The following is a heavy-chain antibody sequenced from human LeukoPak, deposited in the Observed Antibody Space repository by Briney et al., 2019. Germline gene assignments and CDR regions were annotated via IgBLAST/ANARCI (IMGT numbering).Heavy chain of an antibody. D-gene: IGHD3-22*01. V-gene: IGHV4-59*01. Sequence: KASETLSLTCTVSGGSISSYYWSWIRQPPGKGLEWIGYIYCSGSTNYNPSLKSRVTISVDTSKNQFSLKLSSVTAADTAVYYCARGGNYYDSSGYYPDDAFDIWGQGTMVTVSS. J-gene: IGHJ3*02. CDR3: ARGGNYYDSSGYYPDDAFDI. CDR2: IYCSGST. CDR1: GGSISSYY.